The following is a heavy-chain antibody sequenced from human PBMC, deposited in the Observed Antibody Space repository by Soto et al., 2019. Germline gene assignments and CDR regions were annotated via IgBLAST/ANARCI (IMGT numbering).Heavy chain of an antibody. D-gene: IGHD5-18*01. CDR1: GFTFSSYG. Sequence: GGSLRLSCAASGFTFSSYGMHWVRQAPGKGLEWVAVISYDGSNKYYADSVKGRFTISRDNSKNTLYLQMNSLRAEDTAVYYCAKDLGYSYGLLYWGQGTLVTVSS. V-gene: IGHV3-30*18. J-gene: IGHJ4*02. CDR3: AKDLGYSYGLLY. CDR2: ISYDGSNK.